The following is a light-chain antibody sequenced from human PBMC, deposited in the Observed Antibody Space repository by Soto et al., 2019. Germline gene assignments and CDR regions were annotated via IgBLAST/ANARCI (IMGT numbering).Light chain of an antibody. J-gene: IGKJ4*01. Sequence: DIQMTQSPSTLSASVGDRVTITCRASQSISSWLAWYQQKPGKAPKPLIYKASSLESGVPSRFSGSGSGTEFALTISSLQPDDFATYYCQQYNSYPSFGGGTKVEIK. CDR3: QQYNSYPS. CDR2: KAS. CDR1: QSISSW. V-gene: IGKV1-5*03.